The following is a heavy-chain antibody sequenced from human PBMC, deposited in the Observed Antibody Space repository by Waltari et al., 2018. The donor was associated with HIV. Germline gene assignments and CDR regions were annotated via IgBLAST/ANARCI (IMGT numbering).Heavy chain of an antibody. CDR2: ISTSSLPI. J-gene: IGHJ4*02. D-gene: IGHD3-22*01. V-gene: IGHV3-48*04. CDR1: GFTFNTFG. Sequence: DVQLEESGGGLVQPGGSLRLSCAASGFTFNTFGFNWVRQAPGKGREWVSYISTSSLPIYYADSVKGRFTISRDDAKNSLYLEMNSLRADDTAVYYCARESYYYDSSGYPLAYWGQGILVTVSS. CDR3: ARESYYYDSSGYPLAY.